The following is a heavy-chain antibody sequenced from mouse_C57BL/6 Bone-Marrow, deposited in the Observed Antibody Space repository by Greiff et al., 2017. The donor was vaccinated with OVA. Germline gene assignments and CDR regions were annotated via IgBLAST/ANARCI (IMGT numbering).Heavy chain of an antibody. D-gene: IGHD1-1*02. CDR3: TTLFCGHSDY. CDR2: IDPENGDT. J-gene: IGHJ2*01. V-gene: IGHV14-4*01. Sequence: EVQLQQSGAELVRPGASVKLSCTASGFNIKDDYMHWVKQRPEQGLEWIGWIDPENGDTEYAPKFQGKATITADTSSTTAYLQLRSLTYEDTAVYYCTTLFCGHSDYWGQGTTLTVSS. CDR1: GFNIKDDY.